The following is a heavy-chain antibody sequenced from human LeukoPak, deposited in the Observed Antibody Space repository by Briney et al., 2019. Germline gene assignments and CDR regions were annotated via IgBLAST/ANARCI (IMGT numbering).Heavy chain of an antibody. V-gene: IGHV1-69*04. D-gene: IGHD2-2*01. CDR3: ARARRPTSIVVVPAAPKKTNYYMDV. Sequence: ASVKVSCKASGGTFSSYAISWVRQAPGQGLEWMGRIIPILGIANYAQKFQGRVTMTRDTSTSTVYMELSSLRAEDTAVYYCARARRPTSIVVVPAAPKKTNYYMDVWGKGTTVTVSS. CDR2: IIPILGIA. J-gene: IGHJ6*03. CDR1: GGTFSSYA.